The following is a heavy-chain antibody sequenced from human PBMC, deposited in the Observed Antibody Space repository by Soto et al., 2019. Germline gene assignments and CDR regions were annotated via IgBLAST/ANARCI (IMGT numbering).Heavy chain of an antibody. D-gene: IGHD6-6*01. CDR1: GFTFSSYA. V-gene: IGHV3-23*01. CDR3: AKQTGGSSSPADV. CDR2: VSSSGANT. Sequence: EVQLLESGGGLVQPGGSLTLSCVPSGFTFSSYAMTWVSQAPGKGLEWVSSVSSSGANTYYADSVRGRFTISRDNSKNTLYLQMNSLTDEGTALYYCAKQTGGSSSPADVWGKGTTVTVSS. J-gene: IGHJ6*04.